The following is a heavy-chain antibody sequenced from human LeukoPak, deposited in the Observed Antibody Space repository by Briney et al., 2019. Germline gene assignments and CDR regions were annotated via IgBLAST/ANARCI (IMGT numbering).Heavy chain of an antibody. V-gene: IGHV4-34*01. J-gene: IGHJ4*02. CDR2: INHSGST. Sequence: SETLSLTCAVYCGSFSGYYWSWIRQPPGKGLEWIGEINHSGSTNYNPSLKSRVTISVDTSKNQFSLKLSSVTAADTAVYYCARQPYYYGSGSKYYFDYWGQGTLVTVSS. CDR3: ARQPYYYGSGSKYYFDY. CDR1: CGSFSGYY. D-gene: IGHD3-10*01.